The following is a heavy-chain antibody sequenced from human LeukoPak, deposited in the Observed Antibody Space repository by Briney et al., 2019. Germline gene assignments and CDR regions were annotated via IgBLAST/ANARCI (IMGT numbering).Heavy chain of an antibody. V-gene: IGHV1-18*01. CDR2: ISAYNGNT. Sequence: ASVKVSCKASGYTFTSYCISWGRQAPGQGLEGMGWISAYNGNTNYAQKLQGRVTMTTDTSTSTAYMELRSLRSDDTAVYYCARGGFGELLYDYYYYYMDVWGKGTTVTVSS. J-gene: IGHJ6*03. CDR3: ARGGFGELLYDYYYYYMDV. D-gene: IGHD3-10*01. CDR1: GYTFTSYC.